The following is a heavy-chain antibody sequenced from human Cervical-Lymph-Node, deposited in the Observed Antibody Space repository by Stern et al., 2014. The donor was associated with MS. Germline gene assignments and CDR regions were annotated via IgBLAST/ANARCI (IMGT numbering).Heavy chain of an antibody. CDR2: INPSGGST. J-gene: IGHJ6*02. Sequence: VQLLESGAEVKKPGASVKVSCKASGYTFTSYYMHWVRQAPGQGLEWMGIINPSGGSTSYAQKFQGRVTMTRDTSTSTVYMELSSLRSEDTAVYYCARGAAVAGTSPYYYGMDVWGQGTTVTVSS. V-gene: IGHV1-46*01. D-gene: IGHD6-19*01. CDR1: GYTFTSYY. CDR3: ARGAAVAGTSPYYYGMDV.